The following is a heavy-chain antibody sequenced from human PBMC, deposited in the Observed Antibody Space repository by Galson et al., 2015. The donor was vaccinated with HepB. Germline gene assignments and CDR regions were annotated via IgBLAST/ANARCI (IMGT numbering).Heavy chain of an antibody. CDR2: ISSSSSYT. D-gene: IGHD6-19*01. CDR1: GFTFSDYY. J-gene: IGHJ4*02. Sequence: SLRLSCAASGFTFSDYYMSWIRQAPGKGLVWASYISSSSSYTNYADSVKGRFTISRDNAKNSLYLQMNSLRAEDTAVYYCARSLVADSSGWYSYFDYWGQGTLVTVSS. CDR3: ARSLVADSSGWYSYFDY. V-gene: IGHV3-11*03.